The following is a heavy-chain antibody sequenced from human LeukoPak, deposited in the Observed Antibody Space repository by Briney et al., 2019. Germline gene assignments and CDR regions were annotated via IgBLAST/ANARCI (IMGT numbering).Heavy chain of an antibody. D-gene: IGHD2-15*01. V-gene: IGHV3-30*02. CDR3: ARGQVVAAIYGMDV. CDR2: IRYDGSNK. J-gene: IGHJ6*02. CDR1: GFTFGSYG. Sequence: GGSLRLSCAASGFTFGSYGMHWVRQAPGKGLEWVAFIRYDGSNKYYADSVKGRFTISRDNAKNSLYLQMNSLRAEDTAVYYCARGQVVAAIYGMDVWGQGTTVTVSS.